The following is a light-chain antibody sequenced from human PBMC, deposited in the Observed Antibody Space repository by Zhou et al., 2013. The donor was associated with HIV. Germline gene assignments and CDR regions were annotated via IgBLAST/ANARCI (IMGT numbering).Light chain of an antibody. CDR3: QQYDNLPLLT. V-gene: IGKV1-33*01. CDR2: DAS. CDR1: QGIGSW. Sequence: DIQMTQSPSSVSASVGDRVTISCRASQGIGSWLAWFQQKPGKAPKLLIYDASNLETGVPSRFSGSGSGTDFTFTISSLQPEDIATYYCQQYDNLPLLTFGGGTKVEIK. J-gene: IGKJ4*01.